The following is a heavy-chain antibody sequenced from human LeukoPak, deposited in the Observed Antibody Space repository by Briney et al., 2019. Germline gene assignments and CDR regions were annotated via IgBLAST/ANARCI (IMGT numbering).Heavy chain of an antibody. J-gene: IGHJ4*02. D-gene: IGHD2-2*01. CDR2: ISYDGSNK. V-gene: IGHV3-30-3*01. CDR3: ARIGYSSSSFDY. CDR1: GFTFSSYW. Sequence: GGSLRLSCAASGFTFSSYWMSWVRQAPGKGLEWVAVISYDGSNKYYADSVKGRFTISRDNSKNTLYLQMNSLRAEDTAVYYCARIGYSSSSFDYWGQGTLVIVSS.